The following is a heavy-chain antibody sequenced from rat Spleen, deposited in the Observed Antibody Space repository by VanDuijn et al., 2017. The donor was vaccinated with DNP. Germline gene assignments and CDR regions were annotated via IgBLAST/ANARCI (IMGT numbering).Heavy chain of an antibody. Sequence: EVQLQESGPGLVKPSQSLSLTCSVTGYSITSNYWGWIRKFPGNKMEWIGHIGYSGSTSYNSSLKSRISLTRDTSKNQFFLHLHSATTGDTATDYWARWGGYFDYWGQGVMVTVCS. CDR3: ARWGGYFDY. J-gene: IGHJ2*01. D-gene: IGHD4-3*01. CDR2: IGYSGST. V-gene: IGHV3-1*01. CDR1: GYSITSNY.